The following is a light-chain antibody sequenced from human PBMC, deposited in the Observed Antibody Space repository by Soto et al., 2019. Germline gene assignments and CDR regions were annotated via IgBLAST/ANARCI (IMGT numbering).Light chain of an antibody. Sequence: ELVLTQSPGTLSLSPGERATLSCRASQSISSSFLAWYQQKPGQAPRLLIYGAANRATGTPDRFSGSGSGTDFTLSISRLEPEDFAVYYCQLYGDSRTFGQGTKVEIK. CDR1: QSISSSF. J-gene: IGKJ1*01. V-gene: IGKV3-20*01. CDR3: QLYGDSRT. CDR2: GAA.